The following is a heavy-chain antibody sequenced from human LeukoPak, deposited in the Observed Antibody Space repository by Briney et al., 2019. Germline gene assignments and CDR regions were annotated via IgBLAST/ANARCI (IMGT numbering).Heavy chain of an antibody. D-gene: IGHD3-10*01. CDR3: ARDQGSGSYYPRFDY. J-gene: IGHJ4*02. V-gene: IGHV1-18*01. CDR2: ISAYDGST. CDR1: GYSFTTYG. Sequence: GASVKVSCKASGYSFTTYGISWVRQAPGQGLEWMGWISAYDGSTNYAQQFRGRVTLTIDTSTTTAYVELRSLRSDDTAIYYCARDQGSGSYYPRFDYWGQGALVTVSS.